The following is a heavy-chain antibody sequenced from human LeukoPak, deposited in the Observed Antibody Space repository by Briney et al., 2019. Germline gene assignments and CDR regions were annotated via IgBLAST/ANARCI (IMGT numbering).Heavy chain of an antibody. V-gene: IGHV3-9*01. J-gene: IGHJ4*02. CDR2: ISWNSGSI. D-gene: IGHD6-6*01. CDR1: GLTFDDYA. Sequence: PGGSLRLSCAASGLTFDDYAMHWVRQAPGKGLEWVSGISWNSGSIGYADSVKGRFTISRDNAKNSLYLQMNSLRAEDTALYYCAKGDEYSSSSVFGYWGQGTLVTVSS. CDR3: AKGDEYSSSSVFGY.